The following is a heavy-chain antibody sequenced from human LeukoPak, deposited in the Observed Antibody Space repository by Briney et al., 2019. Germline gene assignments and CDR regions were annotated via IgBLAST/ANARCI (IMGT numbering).Heavy chain of an antibody. V-gene: IGHV3-7*03. CDR1: GGSFSGYY. J-gene: IGHJ3*02. Sequence: ETLSLTCAVYGGSFSGYYWSWVRQAPGKGLEWVANIKQDGSEKYYVDSVKGRFTISRDNAKNSLYLQMNSLRAEDTAVYYCAGPYSYGSAFDIWGQGTMVTVSS. CDR2: IKQDGSEK. CDR3: AGPYSYGSAFDI. D-gene: IGHD5-18*01.